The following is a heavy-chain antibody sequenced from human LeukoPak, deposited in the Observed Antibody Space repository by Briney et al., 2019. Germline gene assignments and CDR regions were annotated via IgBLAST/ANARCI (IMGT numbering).Heavy chain of an antibody. CDR2: ISSSSSYI. CDR3: SRRPRPTRYQRDGMDV. CDR1: GFTFSSYS. J-gene: IGHJ6*02. D-gene: IGHD6-25*01. V-gene: IGHV3-21*01. Sequence: PGGSLRLSCAASGFTFSSYSMTWVRQAPGKGLEWVSSISSSSSYIYYADSVKGRFTISRDNAKNSLYLQMNSLRAEDTAVYFFSRRPRPTRYQRDGMDVWGQGTTVTVSS.